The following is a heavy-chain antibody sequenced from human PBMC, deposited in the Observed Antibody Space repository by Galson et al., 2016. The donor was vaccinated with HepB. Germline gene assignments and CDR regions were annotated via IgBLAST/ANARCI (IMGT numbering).Heavy chain of an antibody. J-gene: IGHJ4*02. CDR1: GFSFSSYG. CDR3: AREMHVAAAAAFDF. D-gene: IGHD6-13*01. V-gene: IGHV3-33*01. Sequence: SLRLSCAASGFSFSSYGVHWVRQAPGKGLEWVALIWHDGSNKYYADSVKGRFTISRDNPKNTLYLQMNSLKVEDTAVYYCAREMHVAAAAAFDFWGRGTLVTVSS. CDR2: IWHDGSNK.